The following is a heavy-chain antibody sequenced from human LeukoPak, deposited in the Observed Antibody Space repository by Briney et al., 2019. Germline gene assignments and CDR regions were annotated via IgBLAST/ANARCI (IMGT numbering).Heavy chain of an antibody. J-gene: IGHJ4*02. CDR1: GGSISSYY. Sequence: PSETLSLTCTVSGGSISSYYRSWIRQPPGKGLEWIGYIYYSGSTNYNPSLKSRVTISVDTSKNQFSLKLTSVTAADTAMYYCARGDGDYNGYWGQGTLVTVSS. CDR3: ARGDGDYNGY. CDR2: IYYSGST. D-gene: IGHD4-17*01. V-gene: IGHV4-59*01.